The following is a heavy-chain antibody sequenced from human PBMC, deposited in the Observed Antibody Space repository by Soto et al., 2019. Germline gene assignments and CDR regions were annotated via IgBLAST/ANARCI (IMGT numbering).Heavy chain of an antibody. Sequence: QVQLVESGGGVVQPGRSLRLSCAASGFTFNNYGMHWVRQAPGKGLEWVAVIWDDGSNKYYADSVKGRFTISRDNSKNTLYLQMNSLRAEDTAVYYCARDKEAYCGGDCYPTLDYWGQGTLVTVSS. CDR2: IWDDGSNK. CDR1: GFTFNNYG. V-gene: IGHV3-33*01. J-gene: IGHJ4*02. CDR3: ARDKEAYCGGDCYPTLDY. D-gene: IGHD2-21*02.